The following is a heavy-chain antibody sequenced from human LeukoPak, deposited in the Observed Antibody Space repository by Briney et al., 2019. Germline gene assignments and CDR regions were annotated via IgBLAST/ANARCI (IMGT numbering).Heavy chain of an antibody. CDR1: GFTFSSYG. V-gene: IGHV3-30*18. D-gene: IGHD4-17*01. CDR2: ISYDGSNK. CDR3: AKAYTATTDY. J-gene: IGHJ4*02. Sequence: GRSLRLSCGASGFTFSSYGMHWVRQAPGKGLEWVAVISYDGSNKYYADSVKGRFTISRDNSKNTLYLQMNSLRAEDTAVYYCAKAYTATTDYWGQGTLVTVSS.